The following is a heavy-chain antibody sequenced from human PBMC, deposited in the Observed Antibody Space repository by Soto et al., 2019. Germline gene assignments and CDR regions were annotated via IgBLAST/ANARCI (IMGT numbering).Heavy chain of an antibody. D-gene: IGHD2-2*01. CDR3: ARDRDIVVVPAAIYYYGMDV. J-gene: IGHJ6*02. CDR1: GDSVSSNSAA. V-gene: IGHV6-1*01. Sequence: SQTLSLTCVISGDSVSSNSAAWNWIRQSPSRGLEWLGRTYYRSKWYNDYAVSVKSRITINPDTSKNQFSLQLNSVTPEDTAVYYCARDRDIVVVPAAIYYYGMDVWGQGTTVTVSS. CDR2: TYYRSKWYN.